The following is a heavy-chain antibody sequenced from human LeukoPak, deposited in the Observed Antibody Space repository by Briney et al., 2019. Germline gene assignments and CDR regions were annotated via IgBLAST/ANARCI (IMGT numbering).Heavy chain of an antibody. V-gene: IGHV1-8*02. D-gene: IGHD2-2*01. Sequence: ASVKVSCKASGYTFTSHHINWVRQAAGQGLEWMGWMNPNSGNTAYAQKFQGRVTMTWDTSINTAYMELGSLRSEDTAMYYCASRYCSSTSCYEFDIWGQGTMVTVSS. CDR3: ASRYCSSTSCYEFDI. CDR2: MNPNSGNT. CDR1: GYTFTSHH. J-gene: IGHJ3*02.